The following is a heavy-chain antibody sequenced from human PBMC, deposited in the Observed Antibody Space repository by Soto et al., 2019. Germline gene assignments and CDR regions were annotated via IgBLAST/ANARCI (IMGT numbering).Heavy chain of an antibody. J-gene: IGHJ4*02. D-gene: IGHD3-10*01. CDR3: AKGFYGAGSYYNERAFDS. CDR1: GFTFSSYA. V-gene: IGHV3-30-3*01. CDR2: ISYDGSNK. Sequence: PGGSLRLSCAASGFTFSSYAMHWVRQAPGKGLEWVAVISYDGSNKYYADSVKGRFTISRDNSKNSLYLQMNSLRDEDTAVYYCAKGFYGAGSYYNERAFDSWGQGTLVTVSS.